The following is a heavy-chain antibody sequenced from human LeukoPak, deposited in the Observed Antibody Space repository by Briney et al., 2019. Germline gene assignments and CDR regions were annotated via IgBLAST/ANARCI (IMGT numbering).Heavy chain of an antibody. Sequence: ASVKGSCKASGYTFTSNYIHWVRQAPGQGLEWMAILNPSGGSSNYAQKFQGRATLTRATSTGTVYMELSSLRSEDTAVYYCASVYKHGMDVWGQGTTVIVSS. CDR1: GYTFTSNY. D-gene: IGHD5-24*01. CDR3: ASVYKHGMDV. V-gene: IGHV1-46*01. J-gene: IGHJ6*02. CDR2: LNPSGGSS.